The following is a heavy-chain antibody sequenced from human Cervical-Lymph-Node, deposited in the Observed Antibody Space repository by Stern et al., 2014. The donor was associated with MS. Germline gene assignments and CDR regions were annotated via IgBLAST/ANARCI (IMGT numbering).Heavy chain of an antibody. CDR3: ARGIQFWPYYFDY. J-gene: IGHJ4*02. D-gene: IGHD5-18*01. CDR1: GYTFTDYD. Sequence: QVQLVQSGAEVKKPGASVRVSCKASGYTFTDYDISWVRQAPGQGLEWMGRISAYNDDIKYARMLQGRVTMTTDTSTNTAYMELRSLRSDDTAIYFCARGIQFWPYYFDYWGQGTLLTVSS. CDR2: ISAYNDDI. V-gene: IGHV1-18*01.